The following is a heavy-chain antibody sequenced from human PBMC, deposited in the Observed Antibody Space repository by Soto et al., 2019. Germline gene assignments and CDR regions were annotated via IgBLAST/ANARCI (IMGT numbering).Heavy chain of an antibody. D-gene: IGHD3-3*01. V-gene: IGHV3-53*01. J-gene: IGHJ3*02. CDR2: IYSGGST. CDR3: AKSPYPIYAFDI. CDR1: GFTVSSNY. Sequence: GGSLRLSCAASGFTVSSNYMSWVRQAPGKGLEWVSVIYSGGSTYYADSVKGRFTISRDNSKNTLYLQMNSLRAEDTAVYYCAKSPYPIYAFDIWGQGTMVTVSS.